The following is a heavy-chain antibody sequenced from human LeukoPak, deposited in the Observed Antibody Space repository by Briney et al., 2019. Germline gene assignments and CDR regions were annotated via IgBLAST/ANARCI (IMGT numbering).Heavy chain of an antibody. V-gene: IGHV3-48*04. J-gene: IGHJ5*02. Sequence: QSGGSLRLSCAGFGFTFSNYSMNWVRQAPGKGLEWVSYISSSGYTIYYADSVKGRFTISRDNAKDSLYLQMNSLSAEDTAVYYCARGVSSSWPTGNWFDPWGQGTLVTVSS. CDR3: ARGVSSSWPTGNWFDP. CDR2: ISSSGYTI. D-gene: IGHD6-13*01. CDR1: GFTFSNYS.